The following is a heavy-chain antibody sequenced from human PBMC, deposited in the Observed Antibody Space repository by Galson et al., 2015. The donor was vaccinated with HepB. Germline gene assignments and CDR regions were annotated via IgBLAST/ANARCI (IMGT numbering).Heavy chain of an antibody. CDR3: VRYDLHFYGMDF. CDR2: IRSNGYGATT. CDR1: GFTFGAYA. Sequence: SLRLSCAASGFTFGAYAMSWFRQAPGKGLEWISFIRSNGYGATTESAASVKGRFTFSRDDSKNIAYLQMSSLRVEDTAVYYCVRYDLHFYGMDFWGRGTTVIVSS. V-gene: IGHV3-49*03. J-gene: IGHJ6*02. D-gene: IGHD3-3*02.